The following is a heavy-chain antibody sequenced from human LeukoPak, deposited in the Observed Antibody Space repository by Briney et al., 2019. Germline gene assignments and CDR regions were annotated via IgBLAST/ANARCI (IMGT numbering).Heavy chain of an antibody. CDR2: IYNSGNT. J-gene: IGHJ4*02. Sequence: PSQTLSLTCTVSGGSLSRGGFYWSWIPPPPGQGLEWIGYIYNSGNTYYNPSLKSRVTISVDTSKNQFSLKLSSVTAADTAVYYCASYGYWGQGTLVTVSS. V-gene: IGHV4-31*03. D-gene: IGHD3-10*01. CDR1: GGSLSRGGFY. CDR3: ASYGY.